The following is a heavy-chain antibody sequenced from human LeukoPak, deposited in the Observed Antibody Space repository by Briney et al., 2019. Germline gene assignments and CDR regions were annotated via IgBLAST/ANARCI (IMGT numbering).Heavy chain of an antibody. CDR1: GFTFSSYG. CDR2: IRSDGSIK. D-gene: IGHD6-19*01. V-gene: IGHV3-30*02. J-gene: IGHJ4*02. CDR3: AKDEMFSSAWYFDY. Sequence: GGSLRLSCAASGFTFSSYGMHWVRQAPGKGLEWVAFIRSDGSIKYYTESLKGRFTISRDNSKNTLYLQMNSLRAEDTAVYYCAKDEMFSSAWYFDYWGQGTLVTVSS.